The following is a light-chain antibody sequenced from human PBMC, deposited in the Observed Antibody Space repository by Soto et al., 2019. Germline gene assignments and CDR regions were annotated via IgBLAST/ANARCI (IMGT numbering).Light chain of an antibody. J-gene: IGLJ2*01. CDR1: SSDVGGYKY. CDR3: SSYTTSSTLVV. CDR2: EVS. V-gene: IGLV2-14*01. Sequence: QSALTQPASVSGSPGQSITISCTATSSDVGGYKYVSWYQQHPGKAPKLMIYEVSNRPSGVSNRFSGSKSGNTASLTISGLQAEDEADNYCSSYTTSSTLVVFGGGTKLTVL.